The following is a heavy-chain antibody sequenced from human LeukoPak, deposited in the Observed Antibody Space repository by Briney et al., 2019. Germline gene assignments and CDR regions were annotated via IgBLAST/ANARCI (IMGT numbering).Heavy chain of an antibody. V-gene: IGHV3-9*01. CDR2: ISWNSGSI. CDR3: AKDMRRGSSGWYLWAPSKYYYYMDV. J-gene: IGHJ6*03. Sequence: GGSLRLSCAASGFTFADYAMHWVRQAPGKGLEWVSGISWNSGSIGYSDSVKGRFTISRDNSKNSLYLQMNSLRAEDTALYYCAKDMRRGSSGWYLWAPSKYYYYMDVWGKGTTVTVSS. D-gene: IGHD6-19*01. CDR1: GFTFADYA.